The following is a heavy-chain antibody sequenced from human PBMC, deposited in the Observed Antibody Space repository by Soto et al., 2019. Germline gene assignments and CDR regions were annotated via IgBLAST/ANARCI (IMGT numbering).Heavy chain of an antibody. CDR1: GFTFSSYA. D-gene: IGHD4-17*01. V-gene: IGHV3-23*01. CDR2: ISGSGGST. J-gene: IGHJ3*02. CDR3: AKDAADYGDDGYGAFDI. Sequence: GGSLRLSCAASGFTFSSYAMSWVRQAPGKGLEWVSAISGSGGSTYYADSVKGRFTISRDNSKNTLYLQMNSLRAEDTAVYYCAKDAADYGDDGYGAFDIWGQGTMVTVSS.